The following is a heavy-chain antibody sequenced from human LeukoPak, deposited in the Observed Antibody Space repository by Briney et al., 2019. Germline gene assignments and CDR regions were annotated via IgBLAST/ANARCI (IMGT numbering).Heavy chain of an antibody. CDR2: IIPSGSRA. CDR3: AKGEDGFEYYYYMDA. J-gene: IGHJ6*03. CDR1: GFNFNVYV. V-gene: IGHV3-23*01. Sequence: GGSLRLSCAASGFNFNVYVMSWVRQAPGRGLEWVSSIIPSGSRAHYADSVEGRFTISRDNSKNTVYLQMNTLRAEDTAVYYCAKGEDGFEYYYYMDARGEGTTVTVSS. D-gene: IGHD6-6*01.